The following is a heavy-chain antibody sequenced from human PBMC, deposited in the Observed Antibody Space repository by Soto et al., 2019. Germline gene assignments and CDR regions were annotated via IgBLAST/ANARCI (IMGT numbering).Heavy chain of an antibody. J-gene: IGHJ4*02. CDR3: ARSRIAVAGTRRGPFGY. V-gene: IGHV3-33*01. CDR1: GFTFSSYG. CDR2: IWYDGSNK. D-gene: IGHD6-19*01. Sequence: QVQLVESGGGVVQPGRSLRLSCAASGFTFSSYGMHWVRQAPGKGLEWVAVIWYDGSNKYYADSVKGRFTISRDNSKNTLYLQMNSLRAEDTAVYYCARSRIAVAGTRRGPFGYWGQGTLVTVSS.